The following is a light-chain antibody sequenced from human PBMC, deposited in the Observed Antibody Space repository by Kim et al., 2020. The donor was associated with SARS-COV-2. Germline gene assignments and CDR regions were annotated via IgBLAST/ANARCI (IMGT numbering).Light chain of an antibody. CDR1: SSNIGSQT. J-gene: IGLJ3*02. CDR3: TTWDVSLSAWV. Sequence: QSVLTQPPSASATPGQRVTISCFGSSSNIGSQTVNWYQQFPGTVPKLLIYNNSLRPSGVPARFSGSKSGTSASLAISGLQSEDEADYYCTTWDVSLSAWVFGGGTQLTVL. CDR2: NNS. V-gene: IGLV1-44*01.